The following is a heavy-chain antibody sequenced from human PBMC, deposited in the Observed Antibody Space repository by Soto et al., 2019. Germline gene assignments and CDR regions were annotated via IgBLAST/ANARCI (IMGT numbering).Heavy chain of an antibody. J-gene: IGHJ4*02. D-gene: IGHD2-15*01. Sequence: QVQLVESGGGVVQPGRSLSLSCAASGFTFSSYGMHWVRQAPGKGLEWVAVIWYDGSNKYYADSVKGRFTISRDTSKNTLYLQMNSLRADDTAVYYCARDHLVYCSGGSCYPFDYWGQGTLVTVSS. V-gene: IGHV3-33*01. CDR2: IWYDGSNK. CDR1: GFTFSSYG. CDR3: ARDHLVYCSGGSCYPFDY.